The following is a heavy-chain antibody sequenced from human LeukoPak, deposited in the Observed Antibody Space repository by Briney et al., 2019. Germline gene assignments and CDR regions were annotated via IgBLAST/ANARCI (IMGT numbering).Heavy chain of an antibody. CDR3: PEYGFTFDA. CDR2: IHHNGDT. Sequence: SETLSLTCGVSGQSIGSGYHWGWIRQPPEKGLEWIGSIHHNGDTYYNPSLKSRVTMSMDTSKNEFSLRMRSVTAADTAVYYCPEYGFTFDAWGQGTMVTVSS. D-gene: IGHD2/OR15-2a*01. J-gene: IGHJ3*01. V-gene: IGHV4-38-2*01. CDR1: GQSIGSGYH.